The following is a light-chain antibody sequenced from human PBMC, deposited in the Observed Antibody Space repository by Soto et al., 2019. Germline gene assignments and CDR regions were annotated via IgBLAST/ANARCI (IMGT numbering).Light chain of an antibody. V-gene: IGKV3-15*01. CDR2: GAS. J-gene: IGKJ5*01. CDR1: QSVSSN. Sequence: EILMTQSPATLSVSPGERATFSCRASQSVSSNLAWYQQKPGQAPRLLIYGASIRATGIPARFSGSGSGTDFTLTISRLEPEDFAVYYCQQYGNSPITFGQGTRLEIK. CDR3: QQYGNSPIT.